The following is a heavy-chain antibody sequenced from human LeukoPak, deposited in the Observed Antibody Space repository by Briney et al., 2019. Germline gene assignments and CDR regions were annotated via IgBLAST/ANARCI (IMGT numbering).Heavy chain of an antibody. V-gene: IGHV7-4-1*02. CDR3: ARDPGHDSSGYYFDY. Sequence: ASVKVSCKASGYTFTSYGISWVRQAPGQGLEWMGWINTNTGNPTYAQGFTGRFVFPLDTSVSTAYLQISSLKAEDTAVYYCARDPGHDSSGYYFDYWGQGTLVTVSS. J-gene: IGHJ4*02. D-gene: IGHD3-22*01. CDR2: INTNTGNP. CDR1: GYTFTSYG.